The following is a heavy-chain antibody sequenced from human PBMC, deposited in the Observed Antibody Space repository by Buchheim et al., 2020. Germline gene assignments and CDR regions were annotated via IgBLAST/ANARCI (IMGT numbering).Heavy chain of an antibody. CDR2: INGSGITT. D-gene: IGHD5-12*01. J-gene: IGHJ4*02. CDR1: GFTFSAYE. CDR3: ARDEREYSGYDSPIDY. Sequence: EVQLVESEGGLVQPGGSLRLSCAASGFTFSAYELNWVRQAPGKGLEWLSYINGSGITTYYADSVKGRFTISRDNAKNSLSLQMNSLRAEDTAVYYCARDEREYSGYDSPIDYWGQGTL. V-gene: IGHV3-48*03.